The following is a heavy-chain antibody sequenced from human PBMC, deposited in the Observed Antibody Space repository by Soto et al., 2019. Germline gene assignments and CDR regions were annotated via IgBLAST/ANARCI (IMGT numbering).Heavy chain of an antibody. Sequence: EVQLVESGGGLVQPGGSLRLSCAASGFTFSAYWMSWVRQAPGKGLEWVAYIKEDGSERYSVDSVKGRFTISRDNARNSLYLQMNNLRAEDTAVYYCARDPRYCSDGICYHFCDHWGQGTRVTVSS. CDR1: GFTFSAYW. CDR2: IKEDGSER. J-gene: IGHJ4*02. V-gene: IGHV3-7*01. CDR3: ARDPRYCSDGICYHFCDH. D-gene: IGHD2-15*01.